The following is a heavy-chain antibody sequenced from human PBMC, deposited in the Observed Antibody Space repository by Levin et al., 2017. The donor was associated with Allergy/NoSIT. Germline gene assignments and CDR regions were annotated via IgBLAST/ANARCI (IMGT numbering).Heavy chain of an antibody. CDR2: ISYDGSNK. D-gene: IGHD3-10*01. Sequence: LSLTCAASGFTFSSYAMHWVRQAPGKGLEWVAVISYDGSNKYYADSVKGRFTISRDNSKNTLYLQMNSLRAEDTAVYYCARGYYYGSGSYETDAFDIWGQGTMVTVSS. CDR3: ARGYYYGSGSYETDAFDI. J-gene: IGHJ3*02. V-gene: IGHV3-30-3*01. CDR1: GFTFSSYA.